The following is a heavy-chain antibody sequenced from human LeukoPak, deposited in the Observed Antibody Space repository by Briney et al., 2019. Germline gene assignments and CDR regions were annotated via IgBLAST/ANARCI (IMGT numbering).Heavy chain of an antibody. D-gene: IGHD3-9*01. J-gene: IGHJ3*02. CDR1: GGSFSGYY. CDR2: INHSGST. Sequence: SETLSPTCAVYGGSFSGYYWSWIRQPPGKGLEWIGEINHSGSTNYNPSLKSRVTISVDTSKNQFSLKLSSVTAADTAVYYCAGWVRYFDWLPYDAFDIWGQGTMVTVSS. CDR3: AGWVRYFDWLPYDAFDI. V-gene: IGHV4-34*01.